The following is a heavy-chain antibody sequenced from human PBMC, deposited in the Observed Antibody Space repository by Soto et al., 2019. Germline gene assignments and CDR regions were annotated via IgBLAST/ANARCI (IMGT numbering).Heavy chain of an antibody. CDR1: GFTFSSYS. CDR2: ISSSSSYI. CDR3: ARDGITGTTWGFDY. V-gene: IGHV3-21*01. J-gene: IGHJ4*02. D-gene: IGHD1-7*01. Sequence: LRLSCAASGFTFSSYSMNWVRQAPGKGLEWVSSISSSSSYIYYADSVKGRFTISRDNAKNSLYLQMNSLRAEDTAVYYCARDGITGTTWGFDYWGQGTLVTVSS.